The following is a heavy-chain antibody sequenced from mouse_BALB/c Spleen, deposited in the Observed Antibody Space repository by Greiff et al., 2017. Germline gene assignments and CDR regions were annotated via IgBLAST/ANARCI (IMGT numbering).Heavy chain of an antibody. CDR1: GYSITSDYA. Sequence: EVQLQQSGPGLVKPSQSLSLTCTVTGYSITSDYAWNWIRQFPGNKLEWMGYLSYSGSTSYNPSLKSRISITRDTSKNQFFLQLNSVTTEDTATYYCARWLPPFDYWGQGTTLTVSS. CDR3: ARWLPPFDY. D-gene: IGHD2-2*01. V-gene: IGHV3-2*02. CDR2: LSYSGST. J-gene: IGHJ2*01.